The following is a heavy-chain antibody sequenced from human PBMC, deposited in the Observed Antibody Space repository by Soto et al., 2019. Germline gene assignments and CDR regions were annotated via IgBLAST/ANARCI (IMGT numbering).Heavy chain of an antibody. J-gene: IGHJ4*02. V-gene: IGHV3-30*18. CDR2: ISYDGSNK. CDR1: GFTFSSYG. Sequence: QVQLVESGGGVVQPGRSLRLSCAASGFTFSSYGMHWVRQAPGKGLEWVAVISYDGSNKYYADSVKGRFTISRDNSKNTLYRQMNSLRAEDTAVYYCAEEWGYDSSGWSFAYWGRGTVVTASA. D-gene: IGHD3-22*01. CDR3: AEEWGYDSSGWSFAY.